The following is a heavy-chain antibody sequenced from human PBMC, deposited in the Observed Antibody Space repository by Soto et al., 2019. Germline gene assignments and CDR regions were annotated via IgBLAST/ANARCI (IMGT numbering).Heavy chain of an antibody. CDR1: GFTFSSYA. CDR2: LTGSTGST. D-gene: IGHD2-2*01. CDR3: AKAPMSTVNFYYYGMVA. J-gene: IGHJ6*02. Sequence: GGSLRLSCAASGFTFSSYAMSWVRQAPGKGLEWVSSLTGSTGSTYCADSVKGRFTISRDNSKSTLYLQMNSVRADDTAVYYCAKAPMSTVNFYYYGMVAWGQGTTVTVSS. V-gene: IGHV3-23*01.